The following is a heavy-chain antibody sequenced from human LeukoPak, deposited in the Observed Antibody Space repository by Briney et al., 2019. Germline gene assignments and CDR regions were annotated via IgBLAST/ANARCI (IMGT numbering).Heavy chain of an antibody. Sequence: KESGPTLVNPTQTLTLTCTFSGFSLSTSGVGVGWIRQPPGKALEWLALIYWDDDKRYSPSLKSRLTITKDTSKNQVVLTMTNMDPVDTATYYCAHRRVYDSSGYYYFDYRGQGTLVTVSS. V-gene: IGHV2-5*02. CDR3: AHRRVYDSSGYYYFDY. J-gene: IGHJ4*02. CDR1: GFSLSTSGVG. CDR2: IYWDDDK. D-gene: IGHD3-22*01.